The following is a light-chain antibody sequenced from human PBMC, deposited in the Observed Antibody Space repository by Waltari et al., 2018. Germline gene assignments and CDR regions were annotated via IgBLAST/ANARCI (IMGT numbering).Light chain of an antibody. J-gene: IGKJ2*01. V-gene: IGKV3-20*01. CDR1: QSVSDNY. Sequence: EIVLRQSPDTLSLSPGERATLSCRASQSVSDNYLAWYQQKPGQAPRLLIYLASSRATGIPDRFSDSGSGTDFTLTISRLEPEDFAVYYCQQYGSSPRHSFGQGTKVEIK. CDR2: LAS. CDR3: QQYGSSPRHS.